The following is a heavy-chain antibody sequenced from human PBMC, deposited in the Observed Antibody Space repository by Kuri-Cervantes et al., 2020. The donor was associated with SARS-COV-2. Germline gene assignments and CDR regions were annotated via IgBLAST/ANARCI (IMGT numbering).Heavy chain of an antibody. CDR3: ARDPNYDSSGYYGLTFDY. V-gene: IGHV1-2*06. Sequence: GESLKISCKASGYTFTGYYMHWVRQAPGQGLEWMGRINPNSGGTNYAQKFQGRVTMTTDTSTSTAYMELRSLRSDDTAVYYCARDPNYDSSGYYGLTFDYWGQGTLVTVSS. D-gene: IGHD3-22*01. CDR1: GYTFTGYY. CDR2: INPNSGGT. J-gene: IGHJ4*02.